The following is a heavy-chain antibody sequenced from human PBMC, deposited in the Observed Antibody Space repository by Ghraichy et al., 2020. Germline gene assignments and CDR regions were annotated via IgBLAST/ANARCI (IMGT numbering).Heavy chain of an antibody. CDR2: INHSGST. CDR3: ARRRGGNSDYYYGMDV. V-gene: IGHV4-34*01. J-gene: IGHJ6*02. CDR1: GGSFSGYY. D-gene: IGHD4-23*01. Sequence: SETLSLTCAVYGGSFSGYYWSWIRQPPGKGLEWIGEINHSGSTNYNPSLKSRVTISVDTSKNQFSLKLSSVTAADTAVYYCARRRGGNSDYYYGMDVWGQGTTVTVSS.